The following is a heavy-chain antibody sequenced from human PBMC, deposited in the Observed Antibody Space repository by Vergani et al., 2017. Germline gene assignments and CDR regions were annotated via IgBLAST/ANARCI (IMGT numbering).Heavy chain of an antibody. J-gene: IGHJ4*02. V-gene: IGHV3-21*04. D-gene: IGHD6-13*01. Sequence: VQLVESGGGLVRPGGSLRLSCAASGFTFSSYTMNWVRQAPGKGLGWVSSIGSSGSYIYYADSGKGRFTISRDNAKNSLFLQMNSRRAEDTVFYYWAGDYISSWYGIGYWGQGTLVTVSS. CDR3: AGDYISSWYGIGY. CDR2: IGSSGSYI. CDR1: GFTFSSYT.